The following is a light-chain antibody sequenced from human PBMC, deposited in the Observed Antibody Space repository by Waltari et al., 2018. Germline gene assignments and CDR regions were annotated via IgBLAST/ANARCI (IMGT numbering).Light chain of an antibody. CDR2: QDM. V-gene: IGLV3-1*01. CDR3: QAWDRRSVV. J-gene: IGLJ2*01. Sequence: YDLSQPPSVSVSLGEAAALSCSGETLSFKTASWYRTRPGQSPELLIFQDMKRPSGVPERISGSNSGHTATLTISGTQALDEADYYCQAWDRRSVVFGGGTKLIVL. CDR1: TLSFKT.